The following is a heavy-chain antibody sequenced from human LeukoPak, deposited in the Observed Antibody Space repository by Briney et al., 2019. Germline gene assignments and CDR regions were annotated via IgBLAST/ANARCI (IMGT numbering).Heavy chain of an antibody. Sequence: SETLSLTCTVSGGSITSSSYYWSWIRQPPGKGLEWIGYIYYSGSTNYNPSLKSRVTISVDTSKNQFSLKLSSVTAADTAVYYCASLSFGHTTAFDYWGQGTLVTVSS. D-gene: IGHD3-10*01. V-gene: IGHV4-61*01. CDR2: IYYSGST. J-gene: IGHJ4*02. CDR1: GGSITSSSYY. CDR3: ASLSFGHTTAFDY.